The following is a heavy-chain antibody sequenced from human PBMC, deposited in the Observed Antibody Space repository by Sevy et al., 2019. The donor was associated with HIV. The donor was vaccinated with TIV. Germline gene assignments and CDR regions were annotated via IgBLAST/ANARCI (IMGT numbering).Heavy chain of an antibody. CDR1: GYSFTSQW. D-gene: IGHD3-22*01. V-gene: IGHV5-51*01. Sequence: GESLKISCKGSGYSFTSQWTGWVRQMPGKGLEWMGIIYPDESDIRYSPSFQGQVTISADKSISTAYLQWSSLKASDTAMYYCARHRSSGYYHDAFDLWGQGTMVTVSS. CDR3: ARHRSSGYYHDAFDL. CDR2: IYPDESDI. J-gene: IGHJ3*01.